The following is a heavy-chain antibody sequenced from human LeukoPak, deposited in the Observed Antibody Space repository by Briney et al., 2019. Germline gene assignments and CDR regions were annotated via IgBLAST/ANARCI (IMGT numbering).Heavy chain of an antibody. CDR1: GGSLTGYY. D-gene: IGHD1-14*01. V-gene: IGHV4-34*01. CDR3: ARGLDQYKIGY. Sequence: PSETLSLTCAVYGGSLTGYYWSWVRQSPGKGLEWIGEIHPSGSTNYNPSLESRVTIPLETSKNQFALKLTSVTAADTAVYYCARGLDQYKIGYWGQGTLVTVSS. J-gene: IGHJ4*02. CDR2: IHPSGST.